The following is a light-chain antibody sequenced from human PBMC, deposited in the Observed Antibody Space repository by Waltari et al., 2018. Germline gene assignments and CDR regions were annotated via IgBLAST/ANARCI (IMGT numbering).Light chain of an antibody. J-gene: IGLJ2*01. CDR3: CSYAGSYTLV. CDR2: DVS. Sequence: QSALTQPRSVSGSPGQSVTISCTGTSSDVAGYNYVSWYQQQPGKAPKLMIYDVSKRPSGVPDRFSGSKSGNTASLTISGLQAEDEADYYCCSYAGSYTLVFGGGTKLTVL. V-gene: IGLV2-11*01. CDR1: SSDVAGYNY.